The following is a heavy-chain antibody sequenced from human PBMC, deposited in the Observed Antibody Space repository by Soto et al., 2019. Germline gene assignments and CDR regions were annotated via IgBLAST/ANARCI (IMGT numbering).Heavy chain of an antibody. CDR3: AADPGAGNLWFGESIYYYYGMDV. CDR2: INPNGGST. J-gene: IGHJ6*02. D-gene: IGHD3-10*01. CDR1: GYTFTSSY. V-gene: IGHV1-46*01. Sequence: ASVKVSCKASGYTFTSSYVHWVRQAPGQGLEWVAIINPNGGSTNYAQEFQGRVTVTRDTSTSTVFMELSSLQSDDTAVYYCAADPGAGNLWFGESIYYYYGMDVWGQGTTVTVSS.